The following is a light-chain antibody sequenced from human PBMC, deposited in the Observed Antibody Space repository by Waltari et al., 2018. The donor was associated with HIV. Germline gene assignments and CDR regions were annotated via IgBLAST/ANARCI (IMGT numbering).Light chain of an antibody. J-gene: IGKJ4*01. Sequence: DIVLTLSPATLSLPPGGRATLSSRASQSVSTSLAWYQQKPGQAPRLLIYDASNRATGIPARFSGSGSGTDFTLTISSLEPEDFAVYYCQQRSNWPPRTFGGGTKVEIK. V-gene: IGKV3-11*01. CDR1: QSVSTS. CDR3: QQRSNWPPRT. CDR2: DAS.